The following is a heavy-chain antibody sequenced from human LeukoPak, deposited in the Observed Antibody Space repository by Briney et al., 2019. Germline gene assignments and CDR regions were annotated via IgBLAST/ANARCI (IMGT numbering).Heavy chain of an antibody. Sequence: GGSLRLSCAASGFTFSDYYMSWIRQAPGKGLEWVSYISPSDNGIYYADSVEGRFTISRDNAKNSLYLQMNSLRAEDTAVYYCARGKSGYCSGGSCRHYFDYWGQGTLVTVSS. CDR1: GFTFSDYY. CDR2: ISPSDNGI. D-gene: IGHD2-15*01. V-gene: IGHV3-11*01. J-gene: IGHJ4*02. CDR3: ARGKSGYCSGGSCRHYFDY.